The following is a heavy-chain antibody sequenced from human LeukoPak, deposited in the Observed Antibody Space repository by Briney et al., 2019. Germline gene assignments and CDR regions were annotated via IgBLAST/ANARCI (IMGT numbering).Heavy chain of an antibody. V-gene: IGHV1-18*01. CDR3: ARDRRSWYYDSSGYPNYDAFDI. CDR1: GYTLTSYG. J-gene: IGHJ3*02. CDR2: ISAYNGNT. Sequence: ASVKDSCKASGYTLTSYGISWVRQAPGQGLEWMGWISAYNGNTNYAQKLQGRVTMTTDTSTSTAYMELRSLRSDDTAVYYCARDRRSWYYDSSGYPNYDAFDIWGQGTMVTVSS. D-gene: IGHD3-22*01.